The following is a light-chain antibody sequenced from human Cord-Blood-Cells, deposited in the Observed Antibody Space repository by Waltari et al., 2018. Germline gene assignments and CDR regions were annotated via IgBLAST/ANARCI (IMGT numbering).Light chain of an antibody. V-gene: IGKV1-5*03. Sequence: DIQMTQSPSTLSASVGDRVTITCRASQSISSWLAWYQQKRGKAPKLLIYKAASLESGVPSRFRGSGSGTEFTLTISSLQPDDFATYYCQQYNSWTFGQGTKVEIK. CDR3: QQYNSWT. J-gene: IGKJ1*01. CDR2: KAA. CDR1: QSISSW.